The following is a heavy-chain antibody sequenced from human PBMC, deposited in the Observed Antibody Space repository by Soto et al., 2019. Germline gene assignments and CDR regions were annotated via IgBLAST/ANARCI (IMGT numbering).Heavy chain of an antibody. Sequence: PSETHSLTSTVSGGTISSYYWSWIRQPPGKGLEWIGYIYYSGSTNYNPSLKSRVTISVDTSKNQFSLKLSSVTAADTAVYYCARISPRHGWFDPWGQGTLVTVSS. CDR2: IYYSGST. CDR3: ARISPRHGWFDP. V-gene: IGHV4-59*08. J-gene: IGHJ5*02. CDR1: GGTISSYY.